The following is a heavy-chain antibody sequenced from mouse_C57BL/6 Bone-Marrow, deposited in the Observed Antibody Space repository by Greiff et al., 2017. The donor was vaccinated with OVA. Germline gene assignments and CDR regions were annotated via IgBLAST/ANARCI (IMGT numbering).Heavy chain of an antibody. V-gene: IGHV1-9*01. CDR3: ALYPTDY. D-gene: IGHD2-1*01. Sequence: VMLVESGAELMKPGASVKLSCKATGYTFTGYWIEWVKQRPGHGLEWIGEILTGSGSTNYNEKFKGKATFTADTSSNTAYMQLSSLTTEDSAIYYCALYPTDYWGQGTTLTVSS. CDR1: GYTFTGYW. CDR2: ILTGSGST. J-gene: IGHJ2*01.